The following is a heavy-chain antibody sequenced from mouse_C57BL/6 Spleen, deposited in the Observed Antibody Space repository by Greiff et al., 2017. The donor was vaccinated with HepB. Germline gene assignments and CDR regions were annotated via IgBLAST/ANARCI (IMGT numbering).Heavy chain of an antibody. D-gene: IGHD2-1*01. CDR3: AEGGNCEGGAMDD. J-gene: IGHJ4*01. V-gene: IGHV14-2*01. Sequence: EVQLQQSGAELVKPGASVKLSCTASGFNLNDYYMHWVKQRTEQGLEWIGRIDPEDGETKYAPKFQGTATIPADTSSNTAYLQLSRLTSEDTAVYYCAEGGNCEGGAMDDWGQGTSVTVSS. CDR1: GFNLNDYY. CDR2: IDPEDGET.